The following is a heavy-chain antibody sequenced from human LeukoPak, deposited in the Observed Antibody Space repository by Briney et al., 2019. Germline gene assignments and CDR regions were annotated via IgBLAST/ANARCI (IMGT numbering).Heavy chain of an antibody. D-gene: IGHD3-10*01. J-gene: IGHJ4*02. Sequence: ASVKVSCRASGYTFTSYYMHWVRQAPGQGLEWMGIINPSGGSTSYAQKFQGRVTMTRDTSTSTVYMELCSLRSEDTAVYYCASLNTYYYGSGSSDSPFDYWGQGTLVTVSS. V-gene: IGHV1-46*01. CDR3: ASLNTYYYGSGSSDSPFDY. CDR1: GYTFTSYY. CDR2: INPSGGST.